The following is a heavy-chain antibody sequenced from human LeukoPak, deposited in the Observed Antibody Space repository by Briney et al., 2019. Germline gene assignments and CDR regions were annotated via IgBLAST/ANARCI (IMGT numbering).Heavy chain of an antibody. CDR3: ARHGSITMVRGRLRYYYMDV. Sequence: GGSLRLSCAVSGFTVSSNYMIWVRQAPGKGLEWVSVIYSGCSTFYADSVKGRFTISRDNSKNTLYLQMNSLRAEDTAVYYCARHGSITMVRGRLRYYYMDVWGKGTTVTISS. D-gene: IGHD3-10*01. CDR2: IYSGCST. J-gene: IGHJ6*03. CDR1: GFTVSSNY. V-gene: IGHV3-53*01.